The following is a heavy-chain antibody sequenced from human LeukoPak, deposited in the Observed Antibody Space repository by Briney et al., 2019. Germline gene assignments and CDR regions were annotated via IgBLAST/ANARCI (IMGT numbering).Heavy chain of an antibody. CDR2: VSGSGAHT. V-gene: IGHV3-21*01. J-gene: IGHJ4*02. D-gene: IGHD3-3*01. Sequence: GGSLRLSCAASGFTFSSYAMTWVRQAPGKGLQWVSAVSGSGAHTYYADSVKGRFTISRDNAKNSLYLQMNSLRAEDTAVYYCARDRTLRFWGGQGTLVTVSS. CDR1: GFTFSSYA. CDR3: ARDRTLRFW.